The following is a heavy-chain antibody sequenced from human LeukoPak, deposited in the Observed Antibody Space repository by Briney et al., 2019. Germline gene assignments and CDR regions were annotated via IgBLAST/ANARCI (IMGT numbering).Heavy chain of an antibody. CDR1: GFTLSSYW. CDR3: TRSLSGYDYSPDY. V-gene: IGHV3-74*03. CDR2: VNSDGSST. D-gene: IGHD6-25*01. Sequence: PGGSLRLSCAASGFTLSSYWMHWVRQAPGKGLVWVSRVNSDGSSTAYADSVKGRFTISRDNAKNTLYLQMNSLRAEDTAVYYCTRSLSGYDYSPDYWGQGTLVTVSS. J-gene: IGHJ4*02.